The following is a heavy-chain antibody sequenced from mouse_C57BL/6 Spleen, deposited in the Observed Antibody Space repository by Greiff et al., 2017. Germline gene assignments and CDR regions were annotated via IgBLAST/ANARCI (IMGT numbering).Heavy chain of an antibody. D-gene: IGHD1-1*01. J-gene: IGHJ2*01. Sequence: QVQLQQPGAELVMPGASVKMSCKASGYTFTSYWMHWVKQRPGQGLEWIGEIDPSDSYTNYNQKFKGKSTLTVNKSSSTAYMQLSSLTSEDSAVYYCAITTDFGYWGQGTTLSFSS. CDR1: GYTFTSYW. CDR2: IDPSDSYT. CDR3: AITTDFGY. V-gene: IGHV1-69*01.